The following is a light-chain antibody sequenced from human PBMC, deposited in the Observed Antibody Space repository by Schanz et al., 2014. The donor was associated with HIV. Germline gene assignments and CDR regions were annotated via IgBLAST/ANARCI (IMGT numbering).Light chain of an antibody. V-gene: IGKV1-5*03. CDR1: QTIGRL. Sequence: DIQMTQFPSTLSASVGDRVTITCRASQTIGRLMAWYQQKPGRAPKLLIYQASTLETGVPSRFSGSGSGTSFTLTITSLQPDDFATYYCQQCVTYPYTFGQGTTLDIK. CDR3: QQCVTYPYT. J-gene: IGKJ2*01. CDR2: QAS.